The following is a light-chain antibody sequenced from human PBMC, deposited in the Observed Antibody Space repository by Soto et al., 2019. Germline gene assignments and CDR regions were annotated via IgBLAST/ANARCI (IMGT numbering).Light chain of an antibody. V-gene: IGKV1-33*01. CDR3: QQYDNLPPNT. Sequence: DIQMTQSPSSVSASVGDSVTITCQASQDIKSYVNWYQQKPGKAPKLLIYDASKLETGVPSRFSGSGSGTTFTFTITSLQAEDFATYYCQQYDNLPPNTFGQGTRLEI. J-gene: IGKJ2*01. CDR1: QDIKSY. CDR2: DAS.